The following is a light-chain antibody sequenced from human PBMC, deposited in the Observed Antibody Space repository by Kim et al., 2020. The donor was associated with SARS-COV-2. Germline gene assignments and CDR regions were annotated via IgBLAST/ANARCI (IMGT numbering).Light chain of an antibody. V-gene: IGKV3-20*01. CDR1: QSVTSIF. CDR2: CAS. CDR3: QQYAGSPLYS. J-gene: IGKJ2*03. Sequence: SPGDSATLACRPSQSVTSIFLAWYQQKPGQAPRLLIYCASTRATGIPDRFTGRGSGTDFSLTISTLEPEDFAVYYCQQYAGSPLYSFGQGTKLEIK.